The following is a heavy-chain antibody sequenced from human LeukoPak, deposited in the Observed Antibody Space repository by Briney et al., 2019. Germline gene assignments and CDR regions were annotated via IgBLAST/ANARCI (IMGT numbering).Heavy chain of an antibody. Sequence: GGSLRLSCAASGFTFDDYGMSWVRQAPGKGLEWVSGINWNGGSTGYADSVKGRFTISRDNAKNSPYLQMNSLRAEDTALYYCARVGYGDYDFDYWGQGTLVTVSS. D-gene: IGHD4-17*01. CDR2: INWNGGST. CDR3: ARVGYGDYDFDY. V-gene: IGHV3-20*04. CDR1: GFTFDDYG. J-gene: IGHJ4*02.